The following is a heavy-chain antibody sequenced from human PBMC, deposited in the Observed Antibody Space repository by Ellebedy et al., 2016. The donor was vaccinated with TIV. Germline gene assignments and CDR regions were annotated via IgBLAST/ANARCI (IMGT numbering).Heavy chain of an antibody. CDR3: ARQDFGITMVRGVISLTDLDY. CDR1: GGSISSGGYY. J-gene: IGHJ4*02. D-gene: IGHD3-10*01. CDR2: IYYSGST. V-gene: IGHV4-39*01. Sequence: SETLSLXXTVSGGSISSGGYYWSWIRQHPGKGLEWIGYIYYSGSTYYNPSLKSRVTISVDTSKNQFSLKLSSVTAADTAVYYCARQDFGITMVRGVISLTDLDYWGQGTLVTVSS.